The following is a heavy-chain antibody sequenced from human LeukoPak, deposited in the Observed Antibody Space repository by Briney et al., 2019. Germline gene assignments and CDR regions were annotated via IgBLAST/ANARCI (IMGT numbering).Heavy chain of an antibody. CDR3: AKGHCSSTSCYAVSYNWFDP. V-gene: IGHV3-23*01. CDR2: ISGSGGST. D-gene: IGHD2-2*01. Sequence: GGSLRFSCAASGFTFSSYAMSWVRQAPGKGLEWVSAISGSGGSTYYADSVKGRFTISRDNSKNTLYLQMNSLRAEDTAVYYCAKGHCSSTSCYAVSYNWFDPWGQGTLVTVSS. CDR1: GFTFSSYA. J-gene: IGHJ5*02.